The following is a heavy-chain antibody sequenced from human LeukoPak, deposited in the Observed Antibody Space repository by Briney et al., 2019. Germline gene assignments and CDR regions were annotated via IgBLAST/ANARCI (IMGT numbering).Heavy chain of an antibody. CDR2: IYSGGST. Sequence: GGSLRLSCAASGFTVSGNYMTWVRQVSGKGLEWVSVIYSGGSTYYADSVQGRFSISRGNSQNTLYLQMNSLRAEDTAVYYCAAPLTVIPYWGQGTLVTVSS. J-gene: IGHJ4*02. CDR1: GFTVSGNY. V-gene: IGHV3-66*01. D-gene: IGHD4-17*01. CDR3: AAPLTVIPY.